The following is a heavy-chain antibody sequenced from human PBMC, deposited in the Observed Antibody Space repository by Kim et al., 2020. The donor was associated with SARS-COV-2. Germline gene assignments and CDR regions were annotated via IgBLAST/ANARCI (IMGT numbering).Heavy chain of an antibody. Sequence: LSLTCAASGFTFSSYEMNWVRQAPGKGLEWVSYISSSGSTIYYADSVKGRFTISRDNAKNSLYLQMNSLRAEDTAVYYCARWGTGYYDSSGYYGDAFDIWGQGTMVTVSS. CDR2: ISSSGSTI. CDR3: ARWGTGYYDSSGYYGDAFDI. D-gene: IGHD3-22*01. V-gene: IGHV3-48*03. CDR1: GFTFSSYE. J-gene: IGHJ3*02.